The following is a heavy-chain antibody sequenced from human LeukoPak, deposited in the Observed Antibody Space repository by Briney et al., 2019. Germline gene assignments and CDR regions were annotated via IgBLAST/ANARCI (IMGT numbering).Heavy chain of an antibody. CDR3: AKDAFDI. Sequence: GGSLRLSCAASGFTFSSYGMHWVRQAPGKGLEWVAVILYDGSNKYYADSVKGRFTISRDNSKNTLYLQMNSLRAEDTAVYYCAKDAFDIWGQGTMVTVSS. CDR2: ILYDGSNK. J-gene: IGHJ3*02. V-gene: IGHV3-30*18. CDR1: GFTFSSYG.